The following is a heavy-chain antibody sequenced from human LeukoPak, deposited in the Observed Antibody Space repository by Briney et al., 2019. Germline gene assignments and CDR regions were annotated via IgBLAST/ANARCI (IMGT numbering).Heavy chain of an antibody. Sequence: VASVKVSCKSSGYTFTSYDINWVRQPTAQGLEWMGWMNPNSGNTGYAQKFQGGVTMTRNTSISTAYMELSSLRAEDTAVYYCARDQLGCSSTSCYLWYYYYYGMDVWGQGTTVTVSS. D-gene: IGHD2-2*01. CDR3: ARDQLGCSSTSCYLWYYYYYGMDV. CDR1: GYTFTSYD. J-gene: IGHJ6*02. V-gene: IGHV1-8*01. CDR2: MNPNSGNT.